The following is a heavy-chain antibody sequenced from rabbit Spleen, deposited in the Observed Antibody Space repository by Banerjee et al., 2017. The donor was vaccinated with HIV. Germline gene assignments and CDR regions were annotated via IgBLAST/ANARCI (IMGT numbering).Heavy chain of an antibody. J-gene: IGHJ4*01. CDR3: AREVQGGSDWTVNL. CDR2: IRGANSGDI. Sequence: QEQLEESGGDLVKPEGSLTLTCTVSGFSFSNSYWICWVRQPPGKRPEWIGCIRGANSGDIWYANWATGRFTISKTSPTTVTLQMNSLIVADTATYFCAREVQGGSDWTVNLWGPGTLVTV. V-gene: IGHV1S45*01. D-gene: IGHD8-1*01. CDR1: GFSFSNSYW.